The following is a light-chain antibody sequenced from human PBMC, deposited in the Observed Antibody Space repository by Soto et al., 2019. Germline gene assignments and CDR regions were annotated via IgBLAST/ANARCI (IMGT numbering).Light chain of an antibody. CDR2: DAS. V-gene: IGKV1-5*01. CDR1: QSISSW. Sequence: DIQMTQSPSTLSASVGDRVTITCRASQSISSWLAWYQQKPGKAPKLLIYDASSLVSGVPSRFSGSGSGTEFTLTISSLQPDDFATYYCQQYNSYPLTCGGGTKVEIK. CDR3: QQYNSYPLT. J-gene: IGKJ4*01.